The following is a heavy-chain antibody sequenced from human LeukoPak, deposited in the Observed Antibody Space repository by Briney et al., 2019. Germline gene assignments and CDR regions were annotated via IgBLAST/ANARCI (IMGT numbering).Heavy chain of an antibody. Sequence: GGSLRLSCAASGFIFSSYNMNWVRQAPGKGLEWVSYISGSSGLIYYADSVTGRFTISRDNAKNSLYLQMNSLRAEDTAVYYCARVPVAADGTCFDFWGQGTLVTVSS. V-gene: IGHV3-48*04. CDR2: ISGSSGLI. CDR1: GFIFSSYN. J-gene: IGHJ4*02. D-gene: IGHD6-13*01. CDR3: ARVPVAADGTCFDF.